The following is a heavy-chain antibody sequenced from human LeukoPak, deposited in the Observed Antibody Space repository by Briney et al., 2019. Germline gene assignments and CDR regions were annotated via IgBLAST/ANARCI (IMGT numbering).Heavy chain of an antibody. D-gene: IGHD3-3*01. CDR2: IYSGGST. CDR3: ARDWLRFLEWLLFAYYYYMDV. V-gene: IGHV3-66*01. CDR1: GFTVSSNY. Sequence: GGSLRLSCAASGFTVSSNYMSWVRQAPGKGLEWVSVIYSGGSTYYADSVKGRFTISRDNSKNTLYLQMNSLRAGDTAVYYCARDWLRFLEWLLFAYYYYMDVWGKGTTVTVSS. J-gene: IGHJ6*03.